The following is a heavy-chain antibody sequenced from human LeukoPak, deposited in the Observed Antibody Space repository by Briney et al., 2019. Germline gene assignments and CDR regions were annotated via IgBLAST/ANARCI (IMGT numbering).Heavy chain of an antibody. D-gene: IGHD6-19*01. CDR2: IYSSGTT. CDR3: ARGSSGWFSIDY. Sequence: SETLSLTCTVSGGSISSYYWSWIRQPAGKGPEWIGRIYSSGTTNYNPPFKSRVTMSVDTSKNQFSLNLNSLTAADTAVYYCARGSSGWFSIDYWGQGILVTVSS. V-gene: IGHV4-4*07. J-gene: IGHJ4*02. CDR1: GGSISSYY.